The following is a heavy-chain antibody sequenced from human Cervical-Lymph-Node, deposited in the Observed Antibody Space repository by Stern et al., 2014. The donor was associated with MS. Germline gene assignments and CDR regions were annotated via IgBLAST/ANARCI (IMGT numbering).Heavy chain of an antibody. D-gene: IGHD3-10*01. J-gene: IGHJ3*02. Sequence: QVQLVESGPGLVKPSETLSLSCSVSGDSISTSGFYWGWIRQPPGKGLEWIGGIYFSGTTYYSPSLKGRVTISADPAKNQFSLKMSSVTAADTAVYYCARKYFDAFDIWGQGTLVTVSS. V-gene: IGHV4-39*01. CDR2: IYFSGTT. CDR3: ARKYFDAFDI. CDR1: GDSISTSGFY.